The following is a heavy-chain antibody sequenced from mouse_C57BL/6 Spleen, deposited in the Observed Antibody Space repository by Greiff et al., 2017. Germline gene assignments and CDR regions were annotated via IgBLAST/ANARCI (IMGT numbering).Heavy chain of an antibody. CDR1: GYAFSSYW. J-gene: IGHJ3*01. D-gene: IGHD2-3*01. CDR3: ARDSDDGYPFAY. CDR2: IYPGDGDT. V-gene: IGHV1-80*01. Sequence: QVQLKQSGAELVKPGASVKISCKASGYAFSSYWMNWVKQRPGKGLEWIGQIYPGDGDTNYNGKFKGKATLTADKSSSTAYMQLSSLTSEDSAVYFCARDSDDGYPFAYWGQGTLVTVSA.